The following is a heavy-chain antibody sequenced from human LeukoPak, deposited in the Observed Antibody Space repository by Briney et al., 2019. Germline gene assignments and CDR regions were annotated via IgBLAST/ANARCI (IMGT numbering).Heavy chain of an antibody. CDR2: IYIGGST. CDR3: ARDWGYCSSTSCHVFDY. V-gene: IGHV3-53*01. Sequence: PGGSGRLSCAVSGFPVSSNYMSWVRQAPGKGLEWVSVIYIGGSTYYSDSVQGRFTISRDISKNTLYLQMNSLRAEDAAVYYCARDWGYCSSTSCHVFDYWGQGTLVTVSS. CDR1: GFPVSSNY. D-gene: IGHD2-2*01. J-gene: IGHJ4*02.